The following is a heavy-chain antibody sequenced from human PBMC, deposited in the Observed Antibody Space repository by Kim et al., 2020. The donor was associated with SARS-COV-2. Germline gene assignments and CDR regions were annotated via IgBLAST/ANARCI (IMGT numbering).Heavy chain of an antibody. CDR3: ATDFFVIHRGLTS. CDR2: IRGSGGTT. V-gene: IGHV3-23*01. J-gene: IGHJ5*02. Sequence: GGSLRLSCAASGFTFNNYAMSWVRQAPGKGLEWVSGIRGSGGTTYFADSVKGRFSISRDNSKNTLYLQINSLRAEDTAVYYCATDFFVIHRGLTSWGQGT. D-gene: IGHD3-10*01. CDR1: GFTFNNYA.